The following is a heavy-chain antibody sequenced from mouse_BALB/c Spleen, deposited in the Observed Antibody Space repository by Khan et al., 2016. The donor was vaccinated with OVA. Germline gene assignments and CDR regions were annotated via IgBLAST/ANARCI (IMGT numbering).Heavy chain of an antibody. CDR3: ARDEAAPYYFDY. V-gene: IGHV3-6*02. CDR1: GYSITSGCY. Sequence: EVQLQESGPGLVKPSQSLSLTCSVTGYSITSGCYWNWIRQFPGNKLEWMGYISYNGINNYNPSLKNRISITRDTSTNQFFLKLNSVTNEDTATYYCARDEAAPYYFDYWGQGTTLTVSS. J-gene: IGHJ2*01. CDR2: ISYNGIN.